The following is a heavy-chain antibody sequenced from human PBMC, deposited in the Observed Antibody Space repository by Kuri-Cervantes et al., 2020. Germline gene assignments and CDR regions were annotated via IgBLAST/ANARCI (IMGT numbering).Heavy chain of an antibody. CDR2: ISWNSGSI. J-gene: IGHJ6*02. V-gene: IGHV3-9*01. CDR3: ARNQNYYHSGSYYYHYGVDV. Sequence: GGSLRLSCAASGFTFDDYAMHWVRQAPGKGLEWVSGISWNSGSIGYADSVKGRFTISRDKAKNSLYLQMNSLRAEDTAVFYCARNQNYYHSGSYYYHYGVDVWGPGTTVTVSS. D-gene: IGHD3-22*01. CDR1: GFTFDDYA.